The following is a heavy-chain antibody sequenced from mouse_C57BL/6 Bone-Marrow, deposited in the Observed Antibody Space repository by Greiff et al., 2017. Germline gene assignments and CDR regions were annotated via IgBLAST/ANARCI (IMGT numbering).Heavy chain of an antibody. J-gene: IGHJ3*01. Sequence: VQLQESGAELARPGASVKMSCKASGYTFTSYTMHWVKQRPGQGLEWIGYINPSSGYTKYNQKFKDKATLTADKSSSTAYMQLSSLTSEDSAVXCCAGRDYCGRSPFAYWGQGTLVTVSA. V-gene: IGHV1-4*01. CDR3: AGRDYCGRSPFAY. D-gene: IGHD1-1*01. CDR2: INPSSGYT. CDR1: GYTFTSYT.